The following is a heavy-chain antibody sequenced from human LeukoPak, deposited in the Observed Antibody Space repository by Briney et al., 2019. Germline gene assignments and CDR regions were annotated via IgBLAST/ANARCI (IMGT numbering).Heavy chain of an antibody. J-gene: IGHJ4*02. D-gene: IGHD3/OR15-3a*01. CDR2: IYSGGGT. CDR3: ARGFMDTNGYYFDF. Sequence: GGSLRLSCAASGFTVSNNYMSWVRQAPGKGLEWVSVIYSGGGTYYADSVKGRFTISRDNSKNTLYLQMNSLRAEDTAVYYCARGFMDTNGYYFDFWGQGALVTVSS. CDR1: GFTVSNNY. V-gene: IGHV3-66*01.